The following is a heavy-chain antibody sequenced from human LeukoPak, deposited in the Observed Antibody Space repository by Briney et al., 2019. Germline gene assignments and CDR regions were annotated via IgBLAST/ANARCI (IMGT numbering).Heavy chain of an antibody. Sequence: GGSLRLSCAASGFTFSTYAVNWVRQAPGKGLEWVSGISWNSGSIGYADSVKGRFTISRDNAKNSLYLQMNSLRAEDTALYYCAKAGYSYGATRGYFDYWGQGTLVTVSS. J-gene: IGHJ4*02. CDR1: GFTFSTYA. D-gene: IGHD5-18*01. CDR2: ISWNSGSI. V-gene: IGHV3-9*01. CDR3: AKAGYSYGATRGYFDY.